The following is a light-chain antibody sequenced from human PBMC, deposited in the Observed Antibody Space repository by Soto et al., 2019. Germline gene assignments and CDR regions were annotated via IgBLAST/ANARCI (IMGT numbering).Light chain of an antibody. J-gene: IGKJ1*01. V-gene: IGKV3-20*01. CDR3: QQRGSSTPT. CDR1: QSVGTN. CDR2: GAS. Sequence: IVLTQSPGTRSLSPGERATLSCRASQSVGTNLVWYQHKPGQAPRPLICGASIRATGIPARFSGSGSGTDGTITISRLEKEDCAVYYCQQRGSSTPTFGQGTKVDIK.